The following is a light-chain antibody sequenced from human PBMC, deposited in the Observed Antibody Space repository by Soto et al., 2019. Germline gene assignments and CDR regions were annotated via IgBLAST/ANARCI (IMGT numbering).Light chain of an antibody. J-gene: IGKJ5*01. CDR3: QQYHSWPT. CDR2: KAS. CDR1: QTISSW. Sequence: DIQMTQSPSTLSGSVGDRVTITCRASQTISSWLAWYQQKPGKAPKLLIYKASTLKSGVPSRFSGSGSGTEFTLTISSLQSEDFALYYCQQYHSWPTFGQGTRLEI. V-gene: IGKV1-5*03.